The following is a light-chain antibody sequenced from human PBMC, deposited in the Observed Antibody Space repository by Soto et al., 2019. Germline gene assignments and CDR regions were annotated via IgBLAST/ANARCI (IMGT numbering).Light chain of an antibody. J-gene: IGLJ1*01. CDR2: DVS. CDR1: SSDVDAYKY. CDR3: YSYTSSSTYV. Sequence: QSALTQPASVSGSPGQSIAISCTGTSSDVDAYKYVSWYQQHPAKAPKLMIYDVSSRPSGVSNRFSGSKSGNTASLTISGLQAEDEADYYCYSYTSSSTYVFGTGTKLTVL. V-gene: IGLV2-14*01.